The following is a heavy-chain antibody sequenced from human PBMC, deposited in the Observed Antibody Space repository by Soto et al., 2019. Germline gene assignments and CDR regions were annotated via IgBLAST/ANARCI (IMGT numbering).Heavy chain of an antibody. V-gene: IGHV1-58*01. J-gene: IGHJ4*02. D-gene: IGHD2-15*01. Sequence: SVKVSCKASGFTFTSSAVQWVRQARGQRLEWIGWIVVGSGNTNYAQKLQERVTITRDMSTSTAYMELSSLRSEDTAVYYCAAEAEVAATLFDYWGQGTLVTVSS. CDR2: IVVGSGNT. CDR1: GFTFTSSA. CDR3: AAEAEVAATLFDY.